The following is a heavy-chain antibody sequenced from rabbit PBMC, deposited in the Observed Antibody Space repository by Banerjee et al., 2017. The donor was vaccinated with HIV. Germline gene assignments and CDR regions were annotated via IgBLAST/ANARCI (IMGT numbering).Heavy chain of an antibody. CDR1: GFSFSNTYY. CDR2: IYGGIGDGT. D-gene: IGHD1-1*01. J-gene: IGHJ4*01. CDR3: VRDRASSSGYYILDYFNL. V-gene: IGHV1S45*01. Sequence: QEQLEESGGDLVKPEGSLTLTCTASGFSFSNTYYVCWVRQAPGKGLEWIACIYGGIGDGTYYASWAEGRFTITRTSSTTVTLQMTSLTAADTATYFCVRDRASSSGYYILDYFNLWGQGTLVTVS.